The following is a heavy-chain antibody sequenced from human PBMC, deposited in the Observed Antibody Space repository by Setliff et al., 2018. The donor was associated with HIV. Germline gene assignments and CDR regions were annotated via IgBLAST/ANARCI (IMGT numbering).Heavy chain of an antibody. D-gene: IGHD6-13*01. Sequence: PSETLSLTCTVSGGSISSSSYYWGWIRQPPGKGLEWIGSIHQSGNTYANPSLKSRVTISVDTSKNQFSLKLNSVTAADTAVYYCAIKGAATGTGWFDPWGQGTLVTVSS. J-gene: IGHJ5*02. CDR2: IHQSGNT. CDR3: AIKGAATGTGWFDP. V-gene: IGHV4-39*01. CDR1: GGSISSSSYY.